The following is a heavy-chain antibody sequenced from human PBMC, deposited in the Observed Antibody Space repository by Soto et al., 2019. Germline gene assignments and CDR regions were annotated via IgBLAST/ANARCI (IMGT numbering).Heavy chain of an antibody. D-gene: IGHD3-16*02. J-gene: IGHJ5*02. CDR1: GGSISSSSYY. Sequence: SETLSLTCTVSGGSISSSSYYWGWIRQPPGKGLEWIGSIYYSGSTYYNPSLKSRVTISVDTSKNQFSLKLSSVTAADTAVYYCARHPLGHDMITFGGVIVRGWFDPWGQGTLVTVSS. V-gene: IGHV4-39*01. CDR3: ARHPLGHDMITFGGVIVRGWFDP. CDR2: IYYSGST.